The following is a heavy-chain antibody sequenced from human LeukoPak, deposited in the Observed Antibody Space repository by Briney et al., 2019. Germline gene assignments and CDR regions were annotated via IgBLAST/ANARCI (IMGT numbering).Heavy chain of an antibody. CDR1: GFSFSSYA. Sequence: GGSLRLSCAASGFSFSSYAMSWVRQAPAKGLDWVSSISGSADTTYYADSVKGRFTITRDSSKNTMYLQMNSLRAEDTAIYYCARVAYSSSPSNRDYWGQGTLVTVSS. D-gene: IGHD6-6*01. CDR2: ISGSADTT. CDR3: ARVAYSSSPSNRDY. V-gene: IGHV3-23*01. J-gene: IGHJ4*02.